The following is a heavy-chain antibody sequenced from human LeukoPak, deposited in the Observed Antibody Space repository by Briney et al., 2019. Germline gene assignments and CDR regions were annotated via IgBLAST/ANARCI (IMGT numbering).Heavy chain of an antibody. CDR2: IRSDNGKT. CDR1: NYTFTAYG. Sequence: GASVKVSCKTFNYTFTAYGINWVRQAPGQGLEWMGWIRSDNGKTNYAQKLQGRVTLTTDTSTSTGYMELRSLRSDDTAVYYCARDLKMGYSSGRYSWGTGSSNDYWGQGTLVTVSS. CDR3: ARDLKMGYSSGRYSWGTGSSNDY. J-gene: IGHJ4*02. D-gene: IGHD6-19*01. V-gene: IGHV1-18*01.